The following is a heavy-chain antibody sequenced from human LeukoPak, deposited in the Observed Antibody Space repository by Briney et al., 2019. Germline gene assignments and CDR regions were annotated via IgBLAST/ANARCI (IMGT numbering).Heavy chain of an antibody. V-gene: IGHV3-7*01. Sequence: GGSLRLSCAASGFTFSSHWMSWVRQAPGKGLEWVANIKQDGSESYYVDSVKGRFTISRDNAKNSLSLQMNSLRAEDTAVYYCARDNSLVYWGQGTLVTVSS. CDR2: IKQDGSES. D-gene: IGHD4-23*01. CDR3: ARDNSLVY. J-gene: IGHJ4*02. CDR1: GFTFSSHW.